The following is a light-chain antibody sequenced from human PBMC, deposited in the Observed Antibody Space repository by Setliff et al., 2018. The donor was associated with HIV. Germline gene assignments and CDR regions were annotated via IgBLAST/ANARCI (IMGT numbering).Light chain of an antibody. Sequence: QSVLTQPRSVSGSPGQSVTISCTGTSSDVGGYNYVSWYQQHPGKATKLMIYEVSKRPSGVSSRFSGSKSGNTASLTISGLQAEDEADYYCCSYAGRYTPYVFGTGTKVTVL. CDR2: EVS. CDR1: SSDVGGYNY. J-gene: IGLJ1*01. V-gene: IGLV2-11*01. CDR3: CSYAGRYTPYV.